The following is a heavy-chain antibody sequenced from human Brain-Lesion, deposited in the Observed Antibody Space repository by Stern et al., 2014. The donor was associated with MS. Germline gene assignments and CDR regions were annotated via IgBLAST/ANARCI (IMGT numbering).Heavy chain of an antibody. CDR2: IYYSGTT. V-gene: IGHV4-30-4*01. CDR3: AGAIGKYELLEAFDM. D-gene: IGHD2-2*01. Sequence: VQLVESGPGLVKPSQTLPLTCTVSGASIGGGGYYWSWIRPPPREGPEWIGAIYYSGTTYYKASLKSRVTISLDTSKNQFSLNLSSVTAADTAVYYCAGAIGKYELLEAFDMWGQGTKVTVSS. J-gene: IGHJ3*02. CDR1: GASIGGGGYY.